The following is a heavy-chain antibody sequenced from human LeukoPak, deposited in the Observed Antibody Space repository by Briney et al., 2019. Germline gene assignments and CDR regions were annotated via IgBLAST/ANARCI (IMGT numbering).Heavy chain of an antibody. J-gene: IGHJ4*02. D-gene: IGHD6-19*01. CDR1: GGSFSGYY. CDR2: INHSGSN. CDR3: GSSQQWLPTRGLFDY. Sequence: SETLSLTCAVYGGSFSGYYWSWIRPPTGKGLEWIGEINHSGSNNYHLSLKSRVTISVDTPKNQFSLKQSSVPAADTGVFSCGSSQQWLPTRGLFDYWGQGTLVTVSS. V-gene: IGHV4-34*01.